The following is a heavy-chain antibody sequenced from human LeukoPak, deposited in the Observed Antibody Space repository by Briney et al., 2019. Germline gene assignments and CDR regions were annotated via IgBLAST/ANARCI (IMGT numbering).Heavy chain of an antibody. V-gene: IGHV1-69*06. CDR3: ARGIVSMVRGVILSL. Sequence: GSSVKVSCKASGGTFSSYAISWVRQAPGQGLEWMGGIIPIFGTANYAQKFQGRVTITADKSTSTAYMELSSLRSEDTAVYYCARGIVSMVRGVILSLWGQGTLATVSS. CDR1: GGTFSSYA. CDR2: IIPIFGTA. D-gene: IGHD3-10*01. J-gene: IGHJ4*02.